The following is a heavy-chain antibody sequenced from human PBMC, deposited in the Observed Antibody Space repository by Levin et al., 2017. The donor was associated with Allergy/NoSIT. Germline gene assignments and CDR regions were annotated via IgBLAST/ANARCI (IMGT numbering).Heavy chain of an antibody. V-gene: IGHV3-9*01. J-gene: IGHJ4*02. CDR1: GFIFDDYA. CDR2: ISWNSGSV. Sequence: SLKISCAGSGFIFDDYAMFWVRQAPGKGLEWVPGISWNSGSVDYADSVKGRFTISRDNAKNSLYLQMNSLRAEDTALYYCVKDLVPYSIFGAGVVGGVGEYWGQGTLVTVSS. D-gene: IGHD3-3*01. CDR3: VKDLVPYSIFGAGVVGGVGEY.